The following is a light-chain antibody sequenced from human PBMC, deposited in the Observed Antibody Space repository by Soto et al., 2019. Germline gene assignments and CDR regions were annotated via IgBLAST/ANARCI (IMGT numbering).Light chain of an antibody. CDR3: QSYDSSLRGVV. CDR2: GNT. CDR1: SSNIGAVYD. J-gene: IGLJ2*01. Sequence: QSVLMQPPSVSGAPARRGTLYCTGSSSNIGAVYDVHWYQHLPGIAPKLLIYGNTNRPSGVPDRFSGSKSGTSASLAITGLQAEDDADYYCQSYDSSLRGVVFGGGTKLTVL. V-gene: IGLV1-40*01.